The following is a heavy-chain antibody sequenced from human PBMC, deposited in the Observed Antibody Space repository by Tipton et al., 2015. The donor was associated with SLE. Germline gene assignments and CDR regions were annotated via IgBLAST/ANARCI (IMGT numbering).Heavy chain of an antibody. D-gene: IGHD2-15*01. V-gene: IGHV4-61*09. J-gene: IGHJ6*02. CDR3: AVRRVDSYYYYGMDV. CDR2: IYTSGST. CDR1: GGSVSSGSYY. Sequence: TLSLTCTVSGGSVSSGSYYWSWIRQPPGKGLEWIGQIYTSGSTRYNPSLNGRVTISVDTSKNQFSLSLSSVTAADTAMYYCAVRRVDSYYYYGMDVWGQGTTVTVSS.